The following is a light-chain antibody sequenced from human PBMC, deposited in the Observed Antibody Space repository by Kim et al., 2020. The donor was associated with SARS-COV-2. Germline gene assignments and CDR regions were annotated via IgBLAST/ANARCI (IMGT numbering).Light chain of an antibody. J-gene: IGKJ1*01. V-gene: IGKV1-5*03. CDR2: KAS. CDR1: QNISSF. CDR3: QQYSSSPWT. Sequence: ASVGDRVTITCRASQNISSFLAWYQQRPGTAPKLLIYKASILESGVTSTFSGRGSGTEFTLTISCLQPDDYATYVCQQYSSSPWTFGQGTKVDIK.